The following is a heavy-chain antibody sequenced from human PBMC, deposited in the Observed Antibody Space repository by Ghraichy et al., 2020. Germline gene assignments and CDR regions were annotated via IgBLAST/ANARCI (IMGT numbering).Heavy chain of an antibody. Sequence: GGSLRLSCAASGFTFSSYWMHWVRQAPGKGLVWVSRINSDGSSTSYADSVKGRFTISRDNAKNTLYLQMNSLRAEDTAVYYCARAGYCSSTSCYICAFDIWGQGTMVTVSS. D-gene: IGHD2-2*02. CDR2: INSDGSST. V-gene: IGHV3-74*01. CDR3: ARAGYCSSTSCYICAFDI. CDR1: GFTFSSYW. J-gene: IGHJ3*02.